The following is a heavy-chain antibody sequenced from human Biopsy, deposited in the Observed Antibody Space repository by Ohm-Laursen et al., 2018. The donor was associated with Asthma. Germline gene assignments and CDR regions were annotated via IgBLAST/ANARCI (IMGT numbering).Heavy chain of an antibody. D-gene: IGHD6-6*01. Sequence: SETLSLTCIVSGDAMSTSGSYWGWIRQSPGKGLEWIGSIYYSGRTYYNPSLESRVTISADTSKNHFSLMVTSVTAADTAVYYCARAVSSSSYWYFDLWGRGDLVTVSS. CDR1: GDAMSTSGSY. CDR3: ARAVSSSSYWYFDL. CDR2: IYYSGRT. J-gene: IGHJ2*01. V-gene: IGHV4-39*02.